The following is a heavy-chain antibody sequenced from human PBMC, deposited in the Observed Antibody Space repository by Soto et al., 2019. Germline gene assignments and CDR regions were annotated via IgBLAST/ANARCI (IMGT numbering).Heavy chain of an antibody. CDR1: GFTFSSYW. D-gene: IGHD2-15*01. CDR2: INSDGSST. CDR3: AKRGDILDVSSSFVGYGMDV. J-gene: IGHJ6*02. V-gene: IGHV3-74*01. Sequence: GGSLRLSCAASGFTFSSYWMHWVRQAPGKGLVWVSRINSDGSSTSYADSVKGRFTISRDNAKNTLYLQMNSLRADDTAVYFCAKRGDILDVSSSFVGYGMDVWGQGTTVTVSS.